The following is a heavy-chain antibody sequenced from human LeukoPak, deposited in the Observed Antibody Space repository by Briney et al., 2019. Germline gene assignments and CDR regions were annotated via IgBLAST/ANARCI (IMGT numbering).Heavy chain of an antibody. Sequence: SETLSLTCAVYGGSFSGYYWSWIRQPPGKGLEWIGEINHSGSTNYNPSLKSRVTISVDTSKNQFSLKLSSVTAADTAVYYCARRPGTRYCSSTSCLNWYFDLWGRGTLVTVSS. V-gene: IGHV4-34*01. D-gene: IGHD2-2*01. CDR1: GGSFSGYY. CDR3: ARRPGTRYCSSTSCLNWYFDL. CDR2: INHSGST. J-gene: IGHJ2*01.